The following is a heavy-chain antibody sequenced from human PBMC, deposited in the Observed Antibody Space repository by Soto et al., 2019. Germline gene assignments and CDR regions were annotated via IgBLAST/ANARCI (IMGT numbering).Heavy chain of an antibody. D-gene: IGHD3-10*01. Sequence: SETLSLTCTVSGGSIGTYYWSWIRQPPGKGLEWIGEIYYSGRTNYNPSLKGRVTVSVDTSRNQFSLNLSSVTAADTAVYYCARDVFGSGSYYNSYYYGMDVWGQGTTVTVSS. CDR3: ARDVFGSGSYYNSYYYGMDV. J-gene: IGHJ6*02. CDR1: GGSIGTYY. V-gene: IGHV4-59*01. CDR2: IYYSGRT.